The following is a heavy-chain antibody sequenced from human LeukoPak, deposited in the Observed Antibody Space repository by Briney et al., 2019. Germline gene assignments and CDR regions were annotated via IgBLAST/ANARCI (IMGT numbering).Heavy chain of an antibody. Sequence: GASVKASCTPSGYTVTGYYMHWVRQAPGQRLEWMGWSNPYNGCTNYARKFHGRVTQTRDSAISTAYLDVSRLRSCDTVGDYWTRGSPYYYCSFFDYWGQGTLVTVSS. D-gene: IGHD3-22*01. V-gene: IGHV1-2*02. CDR2: SNPYNGCT. J-gene: IGHJ4*02. CDR3: TRGSPYYYCSFFDY. CDR1: GYTVTGYY.